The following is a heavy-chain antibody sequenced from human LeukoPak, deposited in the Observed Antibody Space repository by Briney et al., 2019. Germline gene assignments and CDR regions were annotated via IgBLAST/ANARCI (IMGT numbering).Heavy chain of an antibody. D-gene: IGHD6-6*01. CDR1: GGTFSSYA. CDR3: ARDPIAVRPDQSGYYYYGMDV. CDR2: IIPIFGTA. J-gene: IGHJ6*02. Sequence: EASVKVSCKASGGTFSSYAISWVRQAPGQGLEWMGGIIPIFGTANYAQKFQGRVTITADESTSTAYMELSSLRSEDTAVYYCARDPIAVRPDQSGYYYYGMDVWGQGTTVTVSS. V-gene: IGHV1-69*13.